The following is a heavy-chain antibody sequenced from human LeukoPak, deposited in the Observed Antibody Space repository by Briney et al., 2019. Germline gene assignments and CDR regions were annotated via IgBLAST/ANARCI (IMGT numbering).Heavy chain of an antibody. D-gene: IGHD5-18*01. CDR2: MNPNSGNT. V-gene: IGHV1-8*01. Sequence: ASVKVSFKASGYTFTSYDINWVRQATGQGLEWMGWMNPNSGNTAYAQNFQGRVTMTRDTSISTAYMELSSLRSEDTAVYYCAREGIQPSYYFDYWGQGTLVTVSS. CDR1: GYTFTSYD. J-gene: IGHJ4*02. CDR3: AREGIQPSYYFDY.